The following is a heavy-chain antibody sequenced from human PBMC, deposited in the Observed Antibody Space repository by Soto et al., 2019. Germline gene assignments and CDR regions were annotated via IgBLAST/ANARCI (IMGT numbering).Heavy chain of an antibody. Sequence: QLQLQESGPGLVKPSETLSLTCTVSGGSISSNNYYWGWIRQPPGKGLEWIGTIFYSGSTYYSPSLKSRVTISVDTSKNQFSLKLSSVTAADTAVYYCARTTGTPDHWGQGTLVTVSS. V-gene: IGHV4-39*01. CDR2: IFYSGST. CDR3: ARTTGTPDH. CDR1: GGSISSNNYY. D-gene: IGHD3-10*01. J-gene: IGHJ4*02.